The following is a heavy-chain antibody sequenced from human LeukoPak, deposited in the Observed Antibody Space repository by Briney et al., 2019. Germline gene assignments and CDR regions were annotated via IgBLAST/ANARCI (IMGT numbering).Heavy chain of an antibody. D-gene: IGHD1-26*01. CDR1: GFTVSSNY. J-gene: IGHJ4*02. CDR3: ARDEWELLRAY. V-gene: IGHV3-66*02. Sequence: GGSLRLSCAASGFTVSSNYMSWVRQAPGKGLEWVSVIYSGGSTYYADSVKGRFTISRDNSKNTLYLQMNSLRVEDTGVYYCARDEWELLRAYWGQGTLVTVSS. CDR2: IYSGGST.